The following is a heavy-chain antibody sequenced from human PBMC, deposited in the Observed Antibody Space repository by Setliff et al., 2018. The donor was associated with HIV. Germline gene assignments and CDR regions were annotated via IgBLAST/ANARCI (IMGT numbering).Heavy chain of an antibody. CDR3: VRDDYGYNGKGFDY. CDR1: GGSFSGYF. Sequence: SETLSLTCAVYGGSFSGYFWSWVRQPPGKGLEWIGWIYYSGNTRYNPSLKSRVTISLDTSKNRFSLQLTSVTAADTAMYYCVRDDYGYNGKGFDYWGPGTLVTVSS. V-gene: IGHV4-59*01. CDR2: IYYSGNT. J-gene: IGHJ4*02. D-gene: IGHD4-17*01.